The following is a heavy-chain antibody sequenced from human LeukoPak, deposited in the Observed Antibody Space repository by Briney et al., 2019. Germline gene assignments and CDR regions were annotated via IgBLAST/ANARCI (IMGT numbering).Heavy chain of an antibody. CDR1: GYTFTGYY. D-gene: IGHD3-10*01. V-gene: IGHV1-2*02. Sequence: ASVKVSCKASGYTFTGYYMHWVRQAPGQGLEWMGWINPNSGGTNYAQKFQGRVTMTRDTSISTAYMELSRLRSDDTAVYYCARDWAMVRGVTPPDYWGQGTLVTVSS. CDR2: INPNSGGT. J-gene: IGHJ4*02. CDR3: ARDWAMVRGVTPPDY.